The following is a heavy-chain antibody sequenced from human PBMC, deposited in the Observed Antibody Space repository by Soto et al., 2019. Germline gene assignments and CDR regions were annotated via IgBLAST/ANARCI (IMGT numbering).Heavy chain of an antibody. CDR2: IYYSGST. D-gene: IGHD5-18*01. CDR1: GGSVSSGSYY. Sequence: PSETLSLTCTVSGGSVSSGSYYWSWIRQPPGKGLEWIGYIYYSGSTNYNPSLKSRVTISVDTSKNQFSLKLSSVTAADTAVYYCARDLRRGDSYGYYFDYWARGTLVTVSA. V-gene: IGHV4-61*01. CDR3: ARDLRRGDSYGYYFDY. J-gene: IGHJ4*02.